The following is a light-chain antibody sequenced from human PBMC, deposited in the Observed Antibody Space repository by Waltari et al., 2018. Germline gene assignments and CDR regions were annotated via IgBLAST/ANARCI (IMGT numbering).Light chain of an antibody. CDR1: QSGLYSPNNKNY. CDR2: WAS. Sequence: DIVMTQSPDSPAVSLREGATINCKSSQSGLYSPNNKNYLAWYQQKPGQPPKLLIYWASTRESGVPGRCSGGASRTDITLAISRLQAEDVAVYYCQQYNDTPLTFGPGTKVDIK. J-gene: IGKJ3*01. V-gene: IGKV4-1*01. CDR3: QQYNDTPLT.